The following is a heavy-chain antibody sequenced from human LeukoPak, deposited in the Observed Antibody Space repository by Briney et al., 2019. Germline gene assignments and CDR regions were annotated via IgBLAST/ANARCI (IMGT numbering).Heavy chain of an antibody. CDR3: AKDGPLLNDYGDYEYFDY. V-gene: IGHV3-30*04. J-gene: IGHJ4*02. Sequence: PGGSLRLSCAAAGFTFSSYAMHWVRQAPGKGLEWVAVILYDGSNKYYADSVKGRFTISRDNSKNTLYLQMNSLRAEDTAVYYCAKDGPLLNDYGDYEYFDYWGQGTLVTVSS. CDR1: GFTFSSYA. D-gene: IGHD4-17*01. CDR2: ILYDGSNK.